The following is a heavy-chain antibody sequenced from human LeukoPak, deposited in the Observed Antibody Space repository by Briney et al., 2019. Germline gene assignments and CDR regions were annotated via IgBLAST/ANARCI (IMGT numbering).Heavy chain of an antibody. V-gene: IGHV4-59*01. D-gene: IGHD3-10*01. CDR2: IHFNGNT. Sequence: SETLSLTCTVSGGSIGDYYRSWVRQPAAKGLESIGYIHFNGNTFYNPYLKSRVTMSLDTSKSQFSLKLDSVTAADTALYYCALGPRSRSGTFDFWGQGTKVTVSS. J-gene: IGHJ3*01. CDR1: GGSIGDYY. CDR3: ALGPRSRSGTFDF.